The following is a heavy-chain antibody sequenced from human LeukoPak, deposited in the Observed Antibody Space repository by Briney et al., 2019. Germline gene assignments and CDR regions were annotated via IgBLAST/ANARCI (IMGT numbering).Heavy chain of an antibody. J-gene: IGHJ4*02. CDR2: IYHSGST. D-gene: IGHD3-3*01. CDR3: ASPESYYDFWSGYWYY. Sequence: SETLSLTCTVSGYSISSGYYWGWIRQPPGKGLEWIGSIYHSGSTYYNPSLKSRVTISVDTSKNQFSPKLSSVTAADTAVYYCASPESYYDFWSGYWYYWGQGTLVTVSS. V-gene: IGHV4-38-2*02. CDR1: GYSISSGYY.